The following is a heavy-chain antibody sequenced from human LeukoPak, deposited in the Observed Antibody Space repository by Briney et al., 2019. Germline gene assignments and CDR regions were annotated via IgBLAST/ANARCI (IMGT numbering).Heavy chain of an antibody. Sequence: PSETLSLTCTVCGGSISSHYWSWLRQSPERGLEWIGFIYYTGTTRYNPSLRGRVTMSVDSSRNHFSLKLTSMTAADTALYYCARLLNNDNAGDPDTFDMWGQGTMVTVSS. CDR2: IYYTGTT. V-gene: IGHV4-59*11. CDR1: GGSISSHY. D-gene: IGHD2-21*02. J-gene: IGHJ3*02. CDR3: ARLLNNDNAGDPDTFDM.